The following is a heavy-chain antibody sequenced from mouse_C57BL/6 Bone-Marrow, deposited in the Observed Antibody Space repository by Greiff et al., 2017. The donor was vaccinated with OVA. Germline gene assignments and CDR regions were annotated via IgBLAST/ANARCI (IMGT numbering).Heavy chain of an antibody. D-gene: IGHD1-1*01. CDR2: IYPSDSAT. Sequence: QVQLQQPGAELVRPGSSVKLSCKASGYTFTSYWMAWVKQRPGQGLEWIGNIYPSDSATHYHQKFKDKATLTVDNSSSTAYMQLSSLTSEDSAVYYCARGDYYGRSWYFEVWGTGTTVTVSS. V-gene: IGHV1-61*01. CDR1: GYTFTSYW. J-gene: IGHJ1*03. CDR3: ARGDYYGRSWYFEV.